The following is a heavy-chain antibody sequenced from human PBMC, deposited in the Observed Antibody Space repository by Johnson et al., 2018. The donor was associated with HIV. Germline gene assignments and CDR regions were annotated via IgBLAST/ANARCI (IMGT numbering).Heavy chain of an antibody. D-gene: IGHD1-26*01. J-gene: IGHJ3*02. CDR2: IWYDGSNK. Sequence: QVQLVESGGGVVQPGRSLRLSCAASGFTFSSYGVHWVRQAPGKGLEWVAVIWYDGSNKYYADSVKGRFTISRDNSKNTLYLQMNSLRAEDTAVYYCARSSGSYLDDAFDIWGQGTMVTVSS. V-gene: IGHV3-33*01. CDR1: GFTFSSYG. CDR3: ARSSGSYLDDAFDI.